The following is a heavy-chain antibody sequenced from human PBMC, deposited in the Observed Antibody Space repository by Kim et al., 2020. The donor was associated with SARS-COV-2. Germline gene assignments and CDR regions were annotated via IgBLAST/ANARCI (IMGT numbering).Heavy chain of an antibody. CDR3: ARLARVLAAAGTVYGMDV. Sequence: KSRVTISVDTSKNQFSLKLSSVTAADTAVYYCARLARVLAAAGTVYGMDVWGQGTTVTVSS. J-gene: IGHJ6*02. D-gene: IGHD6-13*01. V-gene: IGHV4-34*01.